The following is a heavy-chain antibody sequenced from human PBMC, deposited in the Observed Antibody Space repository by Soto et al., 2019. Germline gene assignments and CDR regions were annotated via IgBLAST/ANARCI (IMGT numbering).Heavy chain of an antibody. CDR2: IIPIFGTA. Sequence: ASVKVSCKASGGTFSSYAISWVRQAPGQGLEWMGGIIPIFGTANYAQKFQGRVTITADESTSTAYMELSSLRSEDTAVYYCAREGPPDGSGSSDYYYGMDVWGQGTTVTVSS. CDR3: AREGPPDGSGSSDYYYGMDV. V-gene: IGHV1-69*13. CDR1: GGTFSSYA. J-gene: IGHJ6*02. D-gene: IGHD3-10*01.